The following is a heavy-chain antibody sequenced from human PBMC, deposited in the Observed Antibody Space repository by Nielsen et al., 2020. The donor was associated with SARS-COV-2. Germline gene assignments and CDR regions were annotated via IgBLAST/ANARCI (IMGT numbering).Heavy chain of an antibody. D-gene: IGHD5-12*01. J-gene: IGHJ6*02. Sequence: GGSLRLSCAASGFTFSSFSMNWVRQAPGKGLEWVSSISSSGSYIYYADSLKGRFTISRDNAKNLLYLQMNSLRAEDTAVYYCARGLREGMDVWGQGTTVTVSS. CDR1: GFTFSSFS. V-gene: IGHV3-21*01. CDR3: ARGLREGMDV. CDR2: ISSSGSYI.